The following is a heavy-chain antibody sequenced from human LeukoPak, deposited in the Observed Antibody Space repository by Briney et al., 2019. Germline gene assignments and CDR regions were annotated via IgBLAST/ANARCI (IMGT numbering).Heavy chain of an antibody. J-gene: IGHJ6*02. Sequence: ASVKVSCKASGYTFSGYYMHWVRQAPGQGLEWMGWINPNSGDTNYAQKFQGRVSMTRDTSINTAYMELSRLRSDDTSVYYCARTLPNYYYGMDVWGQATTVTVSS. CDR1: GYTFSGYY. CDR3: ARTLPNYYYGMDV. CDR2: INPNSGDT. D-gene: IGHD1-26*01. V-gene: IGHV1-2*02.